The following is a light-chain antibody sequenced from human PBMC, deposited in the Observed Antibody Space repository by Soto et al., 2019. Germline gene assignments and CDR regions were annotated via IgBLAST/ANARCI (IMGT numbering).Light chain of an antibody. V-gene: IGLV1-40*01. CDR2: GNN. CDR3: QSYDNSLNEWV. J-gene: IGLJ3*02. CDR1: ASSIAARYD. Sequence: QSVLTQPPSVYGAPGQRVTISCTGTASSIAARYDVHWYQQIPGKAPKLLIYGNNNRPSGVPDRFSASKSGISASLAITGLQADDEADYYCQSYDNSLNEWVFGGGTKLTVL.